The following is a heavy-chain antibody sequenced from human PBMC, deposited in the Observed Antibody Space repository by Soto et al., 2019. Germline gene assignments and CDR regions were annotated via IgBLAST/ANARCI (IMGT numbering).Heavy chain of an antibody. Sequence: GGSLRLSCAASGFTFSSYSMNWVRQAPGKGLEWVSYISSSSSTIYYADSVKGRFTISRDNAKNSLYLQMNSLRDEDTAVYYCARLKPEGIMITFGGLHRAFDIWGQGTMVTVSS. CDR1: GFTFSSYS. D-gene: IGHD3-16*01. CDR2: ISSSSSTI. CDR3: ARLKPEGIMITFGGLHRAFDI. J-gene: IGHJ3*02. V-gene: IGHV3-48*02.